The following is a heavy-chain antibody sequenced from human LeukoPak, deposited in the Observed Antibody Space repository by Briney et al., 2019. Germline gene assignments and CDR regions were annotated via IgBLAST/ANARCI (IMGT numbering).Heavy chain of an antibody. J-gene: IGHJ5*02. CDR1: GYTVTSYG. CDR3: ARRMAAAGIEGGDWFDP. D-gene: IGHD6-13*01. Sequence: ASVKVSCKASGYTVTSYGFSWVRQAPGQGLEWMGWISAYNGNTNYAQKLQGRVTMTTDTSTSTAYMELRSLRSDDTAVYYCARRMAAAGIEGGDWFDPWGQGTLVTVSS. V-gene: IGHV1-18*01. CDR2: ISAYNGNT.